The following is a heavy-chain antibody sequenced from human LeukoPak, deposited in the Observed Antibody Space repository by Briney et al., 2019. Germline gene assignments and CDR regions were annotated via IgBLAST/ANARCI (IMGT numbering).Heavy chain of an antibody. CDR3: ARNPIAAAGTFDY. D-gene: IGHD6-13*01. V-gene: IGHV4-34*01. CDR1: GGSFSGYY. J-gene: IGHJ4*02. Sequence: SETLSLTCAVYGGSFSGYYWSWIRKPPGKGLEWIGEINHSGSTNYNPSLKSRVTISVDTSKNQFSLKLSSVTAADTAVYYCARNPIAAAGTFDYWGQGTLVTVSS. CDR2: INHSGST.